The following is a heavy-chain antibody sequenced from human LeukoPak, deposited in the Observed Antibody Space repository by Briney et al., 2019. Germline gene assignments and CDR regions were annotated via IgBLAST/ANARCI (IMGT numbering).Heavy chain of an antibody. Sequence: ASVKVSCKASGYSFTIFDINWVRQASGQGLEWNEWMNPNSGSTGYAQKFQGSVTMTRNTSIGTAYMELSSLRSEDTAVYYCARGFLSGWYSHLSIGSYYYYMDVWGKGTTVTISS. CDR2: MNPNSGST. D-gene: IGHD6-19*01. CDR1: GYSFTIFD. J-gene: IGHJ6*03. V-gene: IGHV1-8*01. CDR3: ARGFLSGWYSHLSIGSYYYYMDV.